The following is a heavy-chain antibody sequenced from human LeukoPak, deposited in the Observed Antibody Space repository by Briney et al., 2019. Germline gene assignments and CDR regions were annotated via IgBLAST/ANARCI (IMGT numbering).Heavy chain of an antibody. CDR3: ARVDYYDSSGYYPFDY. CDR1: GYTFTGYY. CDR2: INPNSGGT. D-gene: IGHD3-22*01. J-gene: IGHJ4*02. V-gene: IGHV1-2*06. Sequence: ASVKVSCKASGYTFTGYYMHWVRQAPGQGLEWMGRINPNSGGTNYAQKFQGRVTMTRDTSISTAYMELSRLRSDDTAVYYCARVDYYDSSGYYPFDYWGQGTLDTVSS.